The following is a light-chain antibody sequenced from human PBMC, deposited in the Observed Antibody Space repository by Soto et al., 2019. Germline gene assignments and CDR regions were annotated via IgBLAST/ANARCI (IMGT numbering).Light chain of an antibody. CDR1: QGISNY. CDR3: QQYENLPFT. Sequence: DIQLTQSASSLSASVGDRVTITCQASQGISNYLNWYQQKPGKAPKLLIYDISTWEIGVPSRFSGSGSGTDFTFTITGLQPEDIATYYCQQYENLPFTFGQGTKLEI. V-gene: IGKV1-33*01. J-gene: IGKJ2*01. CDR2: DIS.